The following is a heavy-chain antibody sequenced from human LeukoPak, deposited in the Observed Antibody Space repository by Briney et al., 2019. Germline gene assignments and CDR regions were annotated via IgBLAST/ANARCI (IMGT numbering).Heavy chain of an antibody. Sequence: GGSLRLSCAASGFTFSSYVMTWDRQAPGKGLEWVSTISGSARNTYYADSVKGRFTISRDNSKNTLYLQMNSLRAEDTAVYYCARDLEIAVAAHWGQGTLVTVSS. CDR2: ISGSARNT. J-gene: IGHJ4*02. CDR1: GFTFSSYV. V-gene: IGHV3-23*01. D-gene: IGHD6-19*01. CDR3: ARDLEIAVAAH.